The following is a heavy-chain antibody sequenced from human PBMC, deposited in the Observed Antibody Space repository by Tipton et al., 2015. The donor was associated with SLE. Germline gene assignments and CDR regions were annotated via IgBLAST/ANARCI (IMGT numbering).Heavy chain of an antibody. Sequence: LTCTVSGGSISSHYWSWIRQPPGKGLEWIGEINDRGTTNYNPSLKSRVTISIDTARHEFSLKLSSVTAADTAVYYCARVGIAAHGMDVWGQGTTVTVSS. CDR1: GGSISSHY. D-gene: IGHD6-6*01. CDR3: ARVGIAAHGMDV. J-gene: IGHJ6*02. CDR2: INDRGTT. V-gene: IGHV4-34*01.